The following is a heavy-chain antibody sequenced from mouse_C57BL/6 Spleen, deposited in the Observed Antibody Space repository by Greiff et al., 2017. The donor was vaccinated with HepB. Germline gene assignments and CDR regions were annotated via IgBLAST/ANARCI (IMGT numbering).Heavy chain of an antibody. CDR1: GYTFTSYW. J-gene: IGHJ4*01. V-gene: IGHV1-50*01. Sequence: QVQLQQPGAELVKPGASVKLSCKASGYTFTSYWMQWVKQRPGQGLERIGEIDPSDSYTNYNQKFKGKATLTVDTSSSTAYMQLSSLTSEDSAVYYCAFTTVVEYYYAMDYWGQGTSVTVSS. D-gene: IGHD1-1*01. CDR3: AFTTVVEYYYAMDY. CDR2: IDPSDSYT.